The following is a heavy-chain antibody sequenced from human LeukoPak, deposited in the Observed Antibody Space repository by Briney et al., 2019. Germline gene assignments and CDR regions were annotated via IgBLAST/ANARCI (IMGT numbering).Heavy chain of an antibody. CDR2: ISAYNGNT. Sequence: ASVKLSCKASGYTFTSYGISWVRQAPGXXLXWXGWISAYNGNTNYAQKLQGRVTMTTDTSTSTAYMELRSLRSDDTAVYYCARDVYHCSSTSCYLDYWGQGTLVTVSS. V-gene: IGHV1-18*01. CDR1: GYTFTSYG. CDR3: ARDVYHCSSTSCYLDY. D-gene: IGHD2-2*01. J-gene: IGHJ4*02.